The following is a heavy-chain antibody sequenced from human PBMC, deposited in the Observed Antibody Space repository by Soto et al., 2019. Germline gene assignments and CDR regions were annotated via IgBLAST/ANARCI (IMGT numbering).Heavy chain of an antibody. CDR2: NYYSGTT. V-gene: IGHV4-59*01. CDR3: VIEVYIGYRSAIDL. CDR1: GVSISSYY. Sequence: PSETLSLTCAVSGVSISSYYWSWIRQPPGKGLEWIGYNYYSGTTNYNPSLKSRVTISVDTSKNQFFLRLTSVTAADTAVYYCVIEVYIGYRSAIDLCGPRTLRTVS. J-gene: IGHJ5*02. D-gene: IGHD5-12*01.